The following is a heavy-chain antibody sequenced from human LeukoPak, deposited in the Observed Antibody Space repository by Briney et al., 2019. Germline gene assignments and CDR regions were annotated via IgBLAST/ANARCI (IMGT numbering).Heavy chain of an antibody. D-gene: IGHD2-15*01. Sequence: GASVTVSCKSSGYTFSGYYMHWLRQAPGQGLEWMGWINPKNGSTIYAQTFQGRVTMTGDTSISTAYMDLSRLTSDDTAVYYCAKGGMGVAAPLLDHWGQGTLVPVSS. V-gene: IGHV1-2*02. CDR2: INPKNGST. J-gene: IGHJ4*02. CDR1: GYTFSGYY. CDR3: AKGGMGVAAPLLDH.